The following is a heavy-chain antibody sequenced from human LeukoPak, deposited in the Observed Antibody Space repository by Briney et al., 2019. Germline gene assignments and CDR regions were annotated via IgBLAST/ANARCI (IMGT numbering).Heavy chain of an antibody. Sequence: SETLSLTCTVSGGSISSYYWSWIRQPPGKGLEWIGYIYYSGSTNYNPSLKSRVTISVDTSKNQFSLKLSSVTAADTAVYYCARDRGGYYVDYWGQGTLVTVSS. J-gene: IGHJ4*02. V-gene: IGHV4-59*01. CDR3: ARDRGGYYVDY. CDR2: IYYSGST. D-gene: IGHD1-26*01. CDR1: GGSISSYY.